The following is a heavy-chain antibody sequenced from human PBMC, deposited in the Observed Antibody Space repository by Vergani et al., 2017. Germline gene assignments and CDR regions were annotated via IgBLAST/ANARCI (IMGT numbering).Heavy chain of an antibody. D-gene: IGHD3-10*02. V-gene: IGHV4-38-2*01. CDR3: ARHRCSGGFFPSSYFYGMDV. J-gene: IGHJ6*02. CDR2: IQHSGDT. CDR1: DSSIMTNPY. Sequence: QVQLQESGPGLVKPSETLALTCDVSDSSIMTNPYWVWFRQSPGKGLEWIGSIQHSGDTHYNSSLKSRVSISIVSSSKFSLSLTSVTAADTAIYFCARHRCSGGFFPSSYFYGMDVWGHGTTVTVSS.